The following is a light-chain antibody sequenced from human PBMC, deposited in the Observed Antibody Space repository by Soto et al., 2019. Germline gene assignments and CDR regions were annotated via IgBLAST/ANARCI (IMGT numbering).Light chain of an antibody. J-gene: IGLJ2*01. CDR2: DVS. Sequence: QSALTQPASVSGSPGQSITISCTGTSSDVGGYDFVSWYQQRPGKAPKLIIYDVSNRPSEVSNRFSGSKSGNTASLTISGIQAEDEADYYCTSYTRSDIGVFGGGTKLTVL. CDR1: SSDVGGYDF. V-gene: IGLV2-14*01. CDR3: TSYTRSDIGV.